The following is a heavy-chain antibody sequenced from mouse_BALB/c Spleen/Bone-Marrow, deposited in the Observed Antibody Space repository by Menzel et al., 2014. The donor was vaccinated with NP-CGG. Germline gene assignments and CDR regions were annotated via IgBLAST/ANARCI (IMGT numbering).Heavy chain of an antibody. Sequence: DVQLQESGAELVKPGASVKLSCTASGFNIKDTYMHWVKQRPEQGLEWIGRIDPANGNTKYDPKFQGKATITADTSSNTAYLQLSSLTSEDTAVYYCARYYYGSSLFAYWGQGTLVTVSA. V-gene: IGHV14-3*02. CDR3: ARYYYGSSLFAY. J-gene: IGHJ3*01. CDR2: IDPANGNT. D-gene: IGHD1-1*01. CDR1: GFNIKDTY.